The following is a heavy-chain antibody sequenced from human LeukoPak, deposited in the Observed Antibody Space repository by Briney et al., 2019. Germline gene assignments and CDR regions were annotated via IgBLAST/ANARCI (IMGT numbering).Heavy chain of an antibody. CDR3: ARAPRVATIYFDY. J-gene: IGHJ4*02. Sequence: GEPLRISCKGSGYIFTSYWISWVRQMPGKGLEWMGRIDPSDSYTNYSPSFQGQVTISADKSISTAYLQWSSLKASDTAMYYCARAPRVATIYFDYWGQGTLVTVSS. CDR1: GYIFTSYW. V-gene: IGHV5-10-1*04. D-gene: IGHD5-24*01. CDR2: IDPSDSYT.